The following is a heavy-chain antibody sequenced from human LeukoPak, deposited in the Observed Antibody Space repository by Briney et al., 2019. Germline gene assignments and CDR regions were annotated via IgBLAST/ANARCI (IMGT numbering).Heavy chain of an antibody. CDR2: IYYTGST. Sequence: SETLSLTCTVSGGSISSYYWTWIRQPPGKGLEWIGYIYYTGSTNYNPSLKSRVIISLDTSKNQFSLKLSSVTAADTAVYYCARTLSRWDPFDYWGQGTLVTVSS. J-gene: IGHJ4*02. CDR1: GGSISSYY. V-gene: IGHV4-59*01. CDR3: ARTLSRWDPFDY. D-gene: IGHD1-26*01.